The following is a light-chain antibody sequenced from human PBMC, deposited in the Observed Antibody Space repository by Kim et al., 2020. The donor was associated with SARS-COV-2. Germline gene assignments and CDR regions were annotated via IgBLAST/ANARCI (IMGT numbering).Light chain of an antibody. Sequence: SSELTQDPAVSVALGQTVRITCQGDSLRSYYATWYQQKPGQAPIVVIYGKNNRPSGIPDRFSGSSSGNTTSLTSTGTQAGDEADYYCNSRVSNDNVVFGG. V-gene: IGLV3-19*01. J-gene: IGLJ2*01. CDR3: NSRVSNDNVV. CDR1: SLRSYY. CDR2: GKN.